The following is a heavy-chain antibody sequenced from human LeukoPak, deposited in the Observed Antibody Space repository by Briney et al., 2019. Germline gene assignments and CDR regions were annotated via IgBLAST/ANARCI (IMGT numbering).Heavy chain of an antibody. D-gene: IGHD4/OR15-4a*01. CDR1: GYTFTSYG. CDR2: ISAYNGNT. J-gene: IGHJ4*02. Sequence: ASVKVSCKASGYTFTSYGISWVRQAPGQGLEWMGWISAYNGNTNYAQKLQGRVTMTTDTSTSTAYMELRSLRSDDTAVYYCARDLEPMKYYGTSDYWGPGTLVTVSS. V-gene: IGHV1-18*01. CDR3: ARDLEPMKYYGTSDY.